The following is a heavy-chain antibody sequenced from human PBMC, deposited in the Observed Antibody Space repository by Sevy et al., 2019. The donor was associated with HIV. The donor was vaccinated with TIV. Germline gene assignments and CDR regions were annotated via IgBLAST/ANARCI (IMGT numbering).Heavy chain of an antibody. CDR1: DGSFSGYY. Sequence: SETLSLTCGVHDGSFSGYYWNWIRQLPGKGLEWIGEINESGITYYNPYLKSRFTISVDTSKKQFYLKLNSVTAADTAVYFCARSPPVVVVPGAPSWFDPWGQGTLVTVSS. CDR3: ARSPPVVVVPGAPSWFDP. V-gene: IGHV4-34*10. CDR2: INESGIT. J-gene: IGHJ5*02. D-gene: IGHD2-2*01.